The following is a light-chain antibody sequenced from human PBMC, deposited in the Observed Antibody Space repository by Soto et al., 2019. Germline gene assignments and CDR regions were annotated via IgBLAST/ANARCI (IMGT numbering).Light chain of an antibody. J-gene: IGKJ2*01. Sequence: DIQMTQSPSSLSASVGDRVTVTCRASQNIKNYLNWYQQQPGKAPKLLIYAASSLEGGVPSRFSGSGSGTEFTLTINSLQPEDFTTYYCQQSYSAPPHTFGQGTKLEIK. V-gene: IGKV1-39*01. CDR3: QQSYSAPPHT. CDR1: QNIKNY. CDR2: AAS.